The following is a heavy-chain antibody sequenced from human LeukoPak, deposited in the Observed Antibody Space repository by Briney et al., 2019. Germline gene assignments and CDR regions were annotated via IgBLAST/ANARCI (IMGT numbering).Heavy chain of an antibody. J-gene: IGHJ4*02. CDR2: ISDRGGHI. CDR1: GRATKLYM. CDR3: ARDGGEGYSSGLDY. V-gene: IGHV3-21*01. D-gene: IGHD6-19*01. Sequence: PGGSLRLSCAASGRATKLYMMNWVRQAPGKGLEWVSSISDRGGHIYYADSVKGRFTISRDNAKNSLYLQMNSLRAEDTAVYYCARDGGEGYSSGLDYWGQGTLVTVSS.